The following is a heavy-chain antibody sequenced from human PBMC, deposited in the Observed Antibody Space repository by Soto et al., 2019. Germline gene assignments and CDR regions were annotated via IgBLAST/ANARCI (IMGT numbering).Heavy chain of an antibody. CDR1: GVTFSSYS. CDR2: ISSSSSTI. J-gene: IGHJ6*02. D-gene: IGHD6-13*01. V-gene: IGHV3-48*02. Sequence: GGSLRLSCAASGVTFSSYSMNGVRQAPGKGLEWVSYISSSSSTIYYADSVKGRFTISRDNAKNSLYLQMNSLRDEDTAVYYCARVEYSSSWYYYYGMDVWGQGTTVTVSS. CDR3: ARVEYSSSWYYYYGMDV.